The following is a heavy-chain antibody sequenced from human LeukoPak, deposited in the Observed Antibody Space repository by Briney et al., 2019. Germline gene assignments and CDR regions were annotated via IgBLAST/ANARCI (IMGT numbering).Heavy chain of an antibody. CDR3: ARSRGMATPWGAFDI. Sequence: GASVKVSCKASGYTFTGYYMHWVRQAPGQGLEWMGWINPNSGGTNYAQKFQGRVTMTRDTSISTAYMELSRLRSDDTAVYYCARSRGMATPWGAFDIWGQGTMVTVSS. J-gene: IGHJ3*02. D-gene: IGHD5-24*01. V-gene: IGHV1-2*02. CDR1: GYTFTGYY. CDR2: INPNSGGT.